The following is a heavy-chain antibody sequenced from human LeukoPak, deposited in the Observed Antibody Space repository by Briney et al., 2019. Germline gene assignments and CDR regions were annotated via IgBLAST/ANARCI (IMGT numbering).Heavy chain of an antibody. CDR1: GGSFSGYY. CDR2: INPSGST. J-gene: IGHJ4*02. CDR3: ARDRKFHYDFWSGYLTYFDY. V-gene: IGHV4-34*01. D-gene: IGHD3-3*01. Sequence: TETLSLTCAVYGGSFSGYYWSWIRQPPGKGLEWIGEINPSGSTNYNPSLKSRVTISVDTSKNQFSLKLSSVTAADTAVYYCARDRKFHYDFWSGYLTYFDYWGQGTLVTVSS.